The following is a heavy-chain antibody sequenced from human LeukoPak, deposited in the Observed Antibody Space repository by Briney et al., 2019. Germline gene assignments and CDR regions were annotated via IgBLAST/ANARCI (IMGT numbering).Heavy chain of an antibody. CDR1: GGSISGSNYY. Sequence: SETLSLTCTVSGGSISGSNYYWGWIRQSPGKGLEWIGIMHNSGSTDYNPSLRSRVTISIDTSRNQFSLRLRFLTAADTAVYHCARHGYCTSTSCYVDSWGQGTLVTVSS. CDR2: MHNSGST. CDR3: ARHGYCTSTSCYVDS. V-gene: IGHV4-39*01. J-gene: IGHJ4*02. D-gene: IGHD2-2*03.